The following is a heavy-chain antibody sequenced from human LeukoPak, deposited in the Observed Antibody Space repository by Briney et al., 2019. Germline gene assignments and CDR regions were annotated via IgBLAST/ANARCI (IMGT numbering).Heavy chain of an antibody. CDR1: GLTFTYYS. V-gene: IGHV3-7*01. Sequence: GGSLRLSCAVSGLTFTYYSMSWVRQAPGKGLEWVATINQDGSEKYHVDSVKGRFTVSRDNAKSSLYLQKNRLRDEDAAVYYCATYYYDNSGLIWGQGTLVSVSS. J-gene: IGHJ4*02. CDR3: ATYYYDNSGLI. D-gene: IGHD3-22*01. CDR2: INQDGSEK.